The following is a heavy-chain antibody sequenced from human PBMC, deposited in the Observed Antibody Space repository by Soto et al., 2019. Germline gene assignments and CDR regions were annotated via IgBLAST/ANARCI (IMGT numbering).Heavy chain of an antibody. CDR3: ARGEDDFWSGYYPLDY. Sequence: SETLSLTCAVYGGSFSGYYWSWIRQPPGKGLEWIGEINHSGSTNYNPSLKSRVTISVDTSKNQFSLKLSSVTAADTAVYYCARGEDDFWSGYYPLDYWGQGTLVTVS. V-gene: IGHV4-34*01. D-gene: IGHD3-3*01. CDR1: GGSFSGYY. J-gene: IGHJ4*02. CDR2: INHSGST.